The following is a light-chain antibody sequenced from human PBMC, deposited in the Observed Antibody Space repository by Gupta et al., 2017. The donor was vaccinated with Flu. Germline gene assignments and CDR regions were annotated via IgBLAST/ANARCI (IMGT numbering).Light chain of an antibody. CDR1: SSDIGTYNS. V-gene: IGLV2-14*03. CDR2: DVR. CDR3: SSYSATGALAL. Sequence: QSALTQPASVSGSPGQSINIYCTGTSSDIGTYNSVSWYQQYPGRSPKLMIYDVRNRPSGISDRCSGSKSGNTASLTISGLQAEDEADYYCSSYSATGALALFGGGTKVTVL. J-gene: IGLJ2*01.